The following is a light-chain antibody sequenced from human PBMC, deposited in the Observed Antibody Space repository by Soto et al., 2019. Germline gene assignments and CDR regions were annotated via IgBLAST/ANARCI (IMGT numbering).Light chain of an antibody. J-gene: IGKJ4*01. CDR1: QSISSY. CDR2: WAS. V-gene: IGKV4-1*01. CDR3: QQYFDVPFT. Sequence: DIQMTQSPSPLSASVGDRVSVTCRASQSISSYLAWYQQKPGQPPKVLIYWASTRESGVPDRFSGSGSGTDFTLTISSLEAEDVAFYWCQQYFDVPFTFGGGTKVDIK.